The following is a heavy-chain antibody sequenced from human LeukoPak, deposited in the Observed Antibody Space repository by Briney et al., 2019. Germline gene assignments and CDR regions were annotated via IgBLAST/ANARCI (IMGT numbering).Heavy chain of an antibody. Sequence: VASVKVSCKASGGTFSSYAISWVRQAPGQGLEWMGWISAYNGNTNYAQNLQGRVTMTTDTSTSTAYMEVRSLRSDDTAVYYCATTIGARLMYFDYWGQGTLVTVSS. CDR3: ATTIGARLMYFDY. V-gene: IGHV1-18*01. J-gene: IGHJ4*02. CDR2: ISAYNGNT. CDR1: GGTFSSYA. D-gene: IGHD6-6*01.